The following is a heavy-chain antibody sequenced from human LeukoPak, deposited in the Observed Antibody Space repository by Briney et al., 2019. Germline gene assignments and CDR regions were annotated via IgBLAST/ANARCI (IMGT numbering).Heavy chain of an antibody. D-gene: IGHD6-13*01. J-gene: IGHJ5*02. CDR3: AVSIAAAGTSWFDP. CDR1: GGSFSGYY. V-gene: IGHV4-34*01. Sequence: SETLSLTCAVYGGSFSGYYWSWIRQPPGKGLEWIGEINHSGSTNYNPSLTSRVTISVDTSKNQFSLKLSSVTAADTAVYYCAVSIAAAGTSWFDPWGQGTLVTVSS. CDR2: INHSGST.